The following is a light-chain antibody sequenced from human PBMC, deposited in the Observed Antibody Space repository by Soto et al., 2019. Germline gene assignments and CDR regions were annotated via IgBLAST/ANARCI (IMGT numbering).Light chain of an antibody. CDR3: HQFARTPWT. J-gene: IGKJ1*01. CDR2: GTF. Sequence: EIVLTQSPGTLSLSPGESATLSCRASQSVTSSTLNWFQQKHGQAPRLLIYGTFNRAAGTPDRFRGSGSGTDCTLTISRLEPEDCAVYYCHQFARTPWTFGQGTKVEIK. V-gene: IGKV3-20*01. CDR1: QSVTSST.